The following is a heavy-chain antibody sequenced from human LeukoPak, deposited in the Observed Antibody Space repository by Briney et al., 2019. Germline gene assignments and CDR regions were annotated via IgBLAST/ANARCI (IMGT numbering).Heavy chain of an antibody. D-gene: IGHD6-13*01. CDR2: IYFSGTT. J-gene: IGHJ4*02. CDR3: ARMSSYSRTGYFDY. V-gene: IGHV4-61*02. CDR1: GGSIRSGAYY. Sequence: SQTLSLTCTVSGGSIRSGAYYWSWIRQPAGKGLEWIGRIYFSGTTNYNPSLKGRVNISVDTSKNQFSLKLSSVTAADTAVYYCARMSSYSRTGYFDYWGQGTLVTVSS.